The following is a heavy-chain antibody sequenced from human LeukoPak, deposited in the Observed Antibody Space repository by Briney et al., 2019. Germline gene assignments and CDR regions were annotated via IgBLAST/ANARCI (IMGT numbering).Heavy chain of an antibody. CDR2: INHSGST. V-gene: IGHV4-34*01. J-gene: IGHJ1*01. D-gene: IGHD6-13*01. Sequence: SETLSLTCAVYGGSFSGYYWSWIRQPPGKGLEWIGEINHSGSTNYNPSLKGRVTISVDTSKNQFSLKLSSVTAADTAVYYCARVGSAAARHWGQGTLVTVSS. CDR1: GGSFSGYY. CDR3: ARVGSAAARH.